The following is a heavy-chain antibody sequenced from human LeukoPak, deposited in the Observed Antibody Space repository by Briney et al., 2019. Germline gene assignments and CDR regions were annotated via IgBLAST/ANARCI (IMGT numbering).Heavy chain of an antibody. D-gene: IGHD2-21*02. J-gene: IGHJ5*02. Sequence: PSETLSLTCTVSGGSISSSSYYWGWIRQPPGKGLEWIGSIYYSGSTYYNPSLKSRVTISVDTSKNQFSLKLSSVTAADTAVYYCARDQGYCGGDCYKTWNWFDPWGQGTLVTVSS. CDR1: GGSISSSSYY. CDR2: IYYSGST. V-gene: IGHV4-39*07. CDR3: ARDQGYCGGDCYKTWNWFDP.